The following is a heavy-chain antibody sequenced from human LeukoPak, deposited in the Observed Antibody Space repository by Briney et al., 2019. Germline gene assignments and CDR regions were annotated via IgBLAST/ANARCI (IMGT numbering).Heavy chain of an antibody. Sequence: GGSLRLSCAASGFTVSSNYMSWVRQAPGKGLEWVSVIYSDGSTYYADSVKGRFTISRDNSKNTLYLQLNSLRGEDTAVYYCASQTTVKYYFDYWGQGTLVTVSS. CDR2: IYSDGST. D-gene: IGHD4-17*01. V-gene: IGHV3-53*01. CDR1: GFTVSSNY. J-gene: IGHJ4*02. CDR3: ASQTTVKYYFDY.